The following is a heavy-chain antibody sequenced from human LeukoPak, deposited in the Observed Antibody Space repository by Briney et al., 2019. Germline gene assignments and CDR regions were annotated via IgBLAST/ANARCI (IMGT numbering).Heavy chain of an antibody. J-gene: IGHJ6*02. CDR1: GFTFSSYS. Sequence: GGSLRLSCAASGFTFSSYSMNWVRQAPGKGLEWVSSISSSSSYIYYADSVKGRFTISRVNAKNSLYLQMNSLRAEDTAVYYCASSLRITIFGAPGGMDVWGQGTTVTVSS. CDR3: ASSLRITIFGAPGGMDV. V-gene: IGHV3-21*01. CDR2: ISSSSSYI. D-gene: IGHD3-3*01.